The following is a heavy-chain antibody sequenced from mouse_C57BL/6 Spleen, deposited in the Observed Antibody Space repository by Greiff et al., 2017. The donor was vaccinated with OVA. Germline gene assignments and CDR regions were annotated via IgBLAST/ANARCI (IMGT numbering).Heavy chain of an antibody. D-gene: IGHD3-2*02. Sequence: VQLKESGPELVKPGASVKISCKASGYSFTGYYMNWVKQSPEKSLEWIGEINPSTGGTTYNQKFKAKATLTVDKSSSTAYMQLKSLTSEDAAVYYYAIKSSGYDYWGQGTTLTVSS. J-gene: IGHJ2*01. CDR3: AIKSSGYDY. V-gene: IGHV1-42*01. CDR2: INPSTGGT. CDR1: GYSFTGYY.